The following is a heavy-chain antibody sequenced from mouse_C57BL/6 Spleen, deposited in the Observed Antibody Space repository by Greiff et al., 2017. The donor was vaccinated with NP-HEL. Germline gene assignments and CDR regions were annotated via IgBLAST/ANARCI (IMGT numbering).Heavy chain of an antibody. V-gene: IGHV5-17*01. J-gene: IGHJ3*01. D-gene: IGHD1-1*01. CDR2: ISSGSSTI. Sequence: EVKLVESGGGLVKPGGSLKLSCAASGFTFSDYGMHWVRQAPEKGLEWVAYISSGSSTIYYADTVKGRFTISRDNAKNTLFLQMTSLRSEDTAMYYCARSLTTVVAPFAYWGHGPLVTVSA. CDR1: GFTFSDYG. CDR3: ARSLTTVVAPFAY.